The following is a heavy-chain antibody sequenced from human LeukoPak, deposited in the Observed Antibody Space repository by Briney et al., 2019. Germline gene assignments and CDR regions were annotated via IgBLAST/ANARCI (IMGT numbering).Heavy chain of an antibody. V-gene: IGHV3-23*01. J-gene: IGHJ4*02. CDR2: ISGDGEST. CDR3: ARDEYKADAY. D-gene: IGHD2/OR15-2a*01. Sequence: GESLRLSCAASGFTFTSYALDWVRQAPGKGLEWISVISGDGESTHYADSVKGRFTISRDNSKNTLYLQMNSLRAEDTAVYYCARDEYKADAYWGQGTLVTGFS. CDR1: GFTFTSYA.